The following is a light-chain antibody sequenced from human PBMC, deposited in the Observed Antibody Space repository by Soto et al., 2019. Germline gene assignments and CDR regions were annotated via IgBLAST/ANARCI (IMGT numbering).Light chain of an antibody. J-gene: IGLJ2*01. CDR1: SSDVGGYNY. V-gene: IGLV2-14*01. CDR3: SSYTSSNTLI. Sequence: QSALTQPASVSGSPGQSSTISCTGTSSDVGGYNYVSWYQQYPCKSPKVMIYEVTNRPSGASNRFSGSKSGNPASLTISGLQAEDEADYYCSSYTSSNTLIFGGRTKVTVL. CDR2: EVT.